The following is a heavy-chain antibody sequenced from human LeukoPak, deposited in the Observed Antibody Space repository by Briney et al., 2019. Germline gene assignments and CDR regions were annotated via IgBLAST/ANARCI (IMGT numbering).Heavy chain of an antibody. CDR3: ARETYYYDSSGYYYYYYGMDV. Sequence: PGRSLRLSCAASGFTFSSYGMHWVRQAPGKGLEWVAVIWYDGSNKYYADSVKGRFAISRDNSKNTLYLQMNSLRAEDTAVYYCARETYYYDSSGYYYYYYGMDVWGQRTTVTVSS. CDR2: IWYDGSNK. D-gene: IGHD3-22*01. CDR1: GFTFSSYG. V-gene: IGHV3-33*01. J-gene: IGHJ6*02.